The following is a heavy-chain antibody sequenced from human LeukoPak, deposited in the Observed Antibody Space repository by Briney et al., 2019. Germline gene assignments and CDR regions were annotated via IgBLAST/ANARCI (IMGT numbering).Heavy chain of an antibody. CDR2: ISSSGSTI. Sequence: PGGSLRLSCAASGFTFSSYSMNWVRQAPGKGLEWVSSISSSGSTIYYADSVKGRFTISRDNAKNSLYLQMNSLRAEDTAVYYCAGDYYGSGSYYTWYFDLWGRGTLVTVSS. CDR3: AGDYYGSGSYYTWYFDL. J-gene: IGHJ2*01. D-gene: IGHD3-10*01. V-gene: IGHV3-48*04. CDR1: GFTFSSYS.